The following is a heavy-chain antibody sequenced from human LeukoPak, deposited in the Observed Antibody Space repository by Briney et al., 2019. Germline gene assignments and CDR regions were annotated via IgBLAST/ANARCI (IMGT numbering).Heavy chain of an antibody. V-gene: IGHV4-38-2*02. J-gene: IGHJ5*02. D-gene: IGHD6-13*01. CDR2: IYHSGST. CDR1: GYSISSGYY. CDR3: ARDLIAAAGYNWFDP. Sequence: PSETLSLTCTVSGYSISSGYYWGWIRQPPGKGLEWIGSIYHSGSTYYNPSLKSRVTISVDTSKNQFSLKLSSVTAADTAVYYCARDLIAAAGYNWFDPWGRGTLVTVSS.